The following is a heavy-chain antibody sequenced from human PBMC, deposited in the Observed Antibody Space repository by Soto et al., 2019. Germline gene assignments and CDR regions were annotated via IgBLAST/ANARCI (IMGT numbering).Heavy chain of an antibody. CDR2: IYYSGST. CDR1: GGSVSSGSYY. Sequence: SETLSLTCTVSGGSVSSGSYYWSGIRQPPWKGLEWIGYIYYSGSTNYNPSLKSRVTISVDTSKNQFSLKLSSVTAADTAVYYCARGLLYDFWSGPHLGAFDIWGQGTMVTVSS. CDR3: ARGLLYDFWSGPHLGAFDI. J-gene: IGHJ3*02. D-gene: IGHD3-3*01. V-gene: IGHV4-61*01.